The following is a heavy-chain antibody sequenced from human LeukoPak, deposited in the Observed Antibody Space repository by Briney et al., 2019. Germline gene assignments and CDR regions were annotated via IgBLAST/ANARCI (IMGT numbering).Heavy chain of an antibody. CDR1: GYTFTKYG. J-gene: IGHJ5*02. D-gene: IGHD6-19*01. V-gene: IGHV1-18*01. Sequence: ASVKVSCTASGYTFTKYGISWVRQAPGQGLEWMGWIRAYNDNTNYAQKLQGRLTMTTDTSTSTAYMELRSLSSDDTAVYYCASDPSPIGESPVAGTKKTWFDPWGQGTLVTVSS. CDR3: ASDPSPIGESPVAGTKKTWFDP. CDR2: IRAYNDNT.